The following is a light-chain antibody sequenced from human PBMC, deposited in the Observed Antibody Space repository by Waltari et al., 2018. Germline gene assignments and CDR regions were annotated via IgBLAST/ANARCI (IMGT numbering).Light chain of an antibody. CDR1: QDITNF. J-gene: IGKJ2*01. V-gene: IGKV1-33*01. Sequence: DIQMTQSLSPLSASVGDRVTITCQASQDITNFLNWYQQKPGKAPKLLIYDASNLETGVPLRFSGSGSGTHFTLTITSLQPEDIATYYCQQYDHVPYTFGQGTRVEIK. CDR2: DAS. CDR3: QQYDHVPYT.